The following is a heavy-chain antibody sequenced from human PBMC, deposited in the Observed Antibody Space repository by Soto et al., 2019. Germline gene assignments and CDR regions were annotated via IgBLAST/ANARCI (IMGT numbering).Heavy chain of an antibody. V-gene: IGHV3-33*01. CDR1: GFTFSSYG. D-gene: IGHD6-19*01. CDR2: IWYDGSNK. CDR3: ARAVRQWLGPFDY. Sequence: QVQLVESGGGVVQPGRSLRLSCAASGFTFSSYGMHWVRQAPGKGLEWVAVIWYDGSNKYYADSVKGRFTISRDNSKNTLYLQMNSLRADDTAVYYCARAVRQWLGPFDYWGQGTLVTVSS. J-gene: IGHJ4*02.